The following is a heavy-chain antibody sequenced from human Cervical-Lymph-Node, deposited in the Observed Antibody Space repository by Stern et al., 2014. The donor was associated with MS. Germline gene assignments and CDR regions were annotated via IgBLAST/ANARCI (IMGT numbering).Heavy chain of an antibody. D-gene: IGHD3-16*02. V-gene: IGHV5-51*03. J-gene: IGHJ4*02. Sequence: VQLVASGAEFKKPGESLRISCKGYGYSLTNTWIGWVRQMPGKGLEWMGIIDPGHSEPRYRPSFQDQVSISADKSISTAYLQWSSLKSSDTAMYYCARGGGIALGPDYWGQGTLVTVSS. CDR3: ARGGGIALGPDY. CDR1: GYSLTNTW. CDR2: IDPGHSEP.